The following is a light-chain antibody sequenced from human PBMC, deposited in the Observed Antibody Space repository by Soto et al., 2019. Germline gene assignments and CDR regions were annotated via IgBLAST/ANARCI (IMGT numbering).Light chain of an antibody. V-gene: IGLV2-8*01. CDR3: TSYAGSLPVV. CDR1: SSDVGGYNY. CDR2: DVS. J-gene: IGLJ2*01. Sequence: QSALTQPPSASGSPGQSVTISCTGTSSDVGGYNYVSWYQHHPGKAPRLMVYDVSKRPSGVPDRFAGSKSGNTASLTVSGLQTEDEADYYCTSYAGSLPVVFGGGTKVTVL.